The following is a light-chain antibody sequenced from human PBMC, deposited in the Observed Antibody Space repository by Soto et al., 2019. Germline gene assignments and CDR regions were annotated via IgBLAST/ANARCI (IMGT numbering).Light chain of an antibody. CDR2: DAS. CDR3: QQRSSWPRGT. V-gene: IGKV3-11*01. J-gene: IGKJ2*02. Sequence: EIVLTQSPATLSLSPGERATLSCRASQSVSSYLAWYQQKPGQAPRLLIHDASNRATGIPARFSGSGSGTVFTRTISSLEPEDFALYFCQQRSSWPRGTFGQGTKLEIK. CDR1: QSVSSY.